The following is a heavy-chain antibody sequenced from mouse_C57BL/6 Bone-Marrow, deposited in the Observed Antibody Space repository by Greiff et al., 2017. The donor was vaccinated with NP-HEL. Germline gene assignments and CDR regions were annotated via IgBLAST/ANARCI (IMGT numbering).Heavy chain of an antibody. CDR3: ARYYCGSSFWYFDV. D-gene: IGHD1-1*01. J-gene: IGHJ1*03. CDR1: GFTFSSYG. CDR2: ISSGGSYT. V-gene: IGHV5-6*01. Sequence: EVMLVESGGDLVKPGGSLKLSCAASGFTFSSYGMSWVRQTPDKRLEWVATISSGGSYTYYLDSVKGRFPISRDNAKNTLYLQMSSLKPEDTAMDYCARYYCGSSFWYFDVWGTGTTVTVSS.